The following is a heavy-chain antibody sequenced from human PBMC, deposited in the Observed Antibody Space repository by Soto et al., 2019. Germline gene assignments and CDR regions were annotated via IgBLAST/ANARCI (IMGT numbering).Heavy chain of an antibody. CDR2: ISGSGGST. D-gene: IGHD3-3*01. J-gene: IGHJ4*02. V-gene: IGHV3-23*01. CDR1: GFTFSSYA. CDR3: AKAYDFWSGYVDY. Sequence: GGSLRLSCVASGFTFSSYAMSWVRQAPGKGLEWVSAISGSGGSTYYADSVKGRFTISRDNSKNTLYLQMNSPRAEDTAVYYCAKAYDFWSGYVDYWGQGTLVTVSS.